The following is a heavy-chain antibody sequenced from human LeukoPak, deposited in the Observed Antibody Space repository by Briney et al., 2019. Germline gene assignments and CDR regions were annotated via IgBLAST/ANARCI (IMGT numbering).Heavy chain of an antibody. V-gene: IGHV3-48*02. CDR2: IRSSSRTI. CDR1: GFTFSSYS. D-gene: IGHD3-22*01. Sequence: PGGSLRLSCAASGFTFSSYSMNWVRQAPGKGLEWVSYIRSSSRTIYYADSVKGRFTISRDNAKNSLYLQMNSLRDEDTAVYYCARVFHYSDSRTDYWGQGTLVTVSS. J-gene: IGHJ4*02. CDR3: ARVFHYSDSRTDY.